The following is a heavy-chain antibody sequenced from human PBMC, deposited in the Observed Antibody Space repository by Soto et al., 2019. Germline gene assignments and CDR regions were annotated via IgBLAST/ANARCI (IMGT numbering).Heavy chain of an antibody. CDR2: ISAYNGNT. Sequence: QVQLVQSGAEVKKPGASVKVSCKASGYTFTSYGISWVRQAPGQGLEWMGWISAYNGNTNYAQKLQGRVTMTTDTSTSTAYMELRSPRSDDTAVYYCARYQTYYYDSSGYPLRTYYFDYWGQGTLVTVSS. CDR1: GYTFTSYG. J-gene: IGHJ4*02. V-gene: IGHV1-18*01. D-gene: IGHD3-22*01. CDR3: ARYQTYYYDSSGYPLRTYYFDY.